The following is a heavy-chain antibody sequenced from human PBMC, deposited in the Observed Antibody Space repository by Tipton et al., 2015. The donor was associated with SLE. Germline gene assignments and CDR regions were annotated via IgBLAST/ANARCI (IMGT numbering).Heavy chain of an antibody. CDR2: FYYGKST. CDR1: GGSISRSNFY. V-gene: IGHV4-39*07. Sequence: TLSLTCTVSGGSISRSNFYWAWIRQPPGKGLEWIGSFYYGKSTFYNPSFKSRVSISVDTSTNRLFLNLISVTAADTALYYCARLISAYDCNFDYWGQGTLVTVSS. J-gene: IGHJ4*02. CDR3: ARLISAYDCNFDY. D-gene: IGHD5-12*01.